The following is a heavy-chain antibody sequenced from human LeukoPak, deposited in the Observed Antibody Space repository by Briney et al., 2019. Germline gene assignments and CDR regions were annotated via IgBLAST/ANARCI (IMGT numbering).Heavy chain of an antibody. D-gene: IGHD6-13*01. CDR2: IYYSGST. CDR3: ARAFSSGWYENFQH. Sequence: MSSETLSLTCTVSGGSISSYYWSWIRQPPGKGLEWIGYIYYSGSTNYNPSLKSRVTISVDTSKNQFSLKLSSVTAADTAVYYCARAFSSGWYENFQHWGQGTLVTVSS. J-gene: IGHJ1*01. CDR1: GGSISSYY. V-gene: IGHV4-59*01.